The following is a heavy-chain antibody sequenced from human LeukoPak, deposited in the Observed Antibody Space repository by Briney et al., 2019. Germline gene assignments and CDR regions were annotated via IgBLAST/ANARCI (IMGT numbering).Heavy chain of an antibody. CDR3: ARRCTSRSLGDAFDI. CDR2: IIPIFGTA. J-gene: IGHJ3*02. D-gene: IGHD2-2*01. Sequence: ASVKVSCKASGGTFSSYAISWVRQAPGQGLEWMGGIIPIFGTANYAQKFQGRVTITADESTSTAYMELSSLSSEDTAVYYCARRCTSRSLGDAFDIWGQGTMVTVSS. V-gene: IGHV1-69*01. CDR1: GGTFSSYA.